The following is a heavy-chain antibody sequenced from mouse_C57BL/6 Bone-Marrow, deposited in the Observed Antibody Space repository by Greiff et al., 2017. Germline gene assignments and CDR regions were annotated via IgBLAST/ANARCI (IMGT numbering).Heavy chain of an antibody. CDR2: IDPENGDT. D-gene: IGHD3-2*02. Sequence: VQLQQSGAELVRPGASVKLSCTASGFNIKDDYMHWVKQRPEQGLEWIGWIDPENGDTEYASKFQGKATITADTSSNTAYMQLSSLTSEDTAVYYCTTWEAQATYYWGQGTTLTVSS. CDR3: TTWEAQATYY. CDR1: GFNIKDDY. V-gene: IGHV14-4*01. J-gene: IGHJ2*01.